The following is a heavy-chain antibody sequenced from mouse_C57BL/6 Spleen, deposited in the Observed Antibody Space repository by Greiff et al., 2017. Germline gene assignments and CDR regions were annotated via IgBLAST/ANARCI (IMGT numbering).Heavy chain of an antibody. V-gene: IGHV3-6*01. CDR3: ALYDSYAMDY. CDR1: GYSITSGYY. CDR2: ISYDGSN. J-gene: IGHJ4*01. D-gene: IGHD1-3*01. Sequence: EVKLLESGPGLVKPSQSLSLTCSVTGYSITSGYYWNWIRQFPGNKLEWMGYISYDGSNNYNPSLKNRISITRDTSKNQFFLKLNSVTTEDTATYYCALYDSYAMDYWGQGTSVTVSS.